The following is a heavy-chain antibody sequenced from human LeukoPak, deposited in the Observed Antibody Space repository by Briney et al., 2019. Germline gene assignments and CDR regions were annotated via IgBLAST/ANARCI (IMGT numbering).Heavy chain of an antibody. D-gene: IGHD4-23*01. J-gene: IGHJ4*02. CDR2: IYHSGST. V-gene: IGHV4-30-2*01. CDR1: GGSISSGGYY. CDR3: ARPSRYGGIDY. Sequence: SQTLSLTCTVSGGSISSGGYYWSWIRQPPGKGLEWIGYIYHSGSTYYNPSLKSRVTISVDTSKNQFSLKLSSVTAADTAVYYCARPSRYGGIDYWGQGTLVTVSS.